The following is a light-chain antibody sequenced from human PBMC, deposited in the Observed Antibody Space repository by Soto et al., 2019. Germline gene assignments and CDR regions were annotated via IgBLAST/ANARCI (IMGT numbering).Light chain of an antibody. V-gene: IGKV1-8*01. CDR2: AAS. CDR1: QGISSS. Sequence: AIRMTQSPSSVSASIGDRVTIACRASQGISSSLAWYQQKPGKAPKLLIYAASTLQSGVPSRFSGSGSGTDFTLTISCLQSEDFATYYCQQYYSYPPTFGPGTKVDIK. J-gene: IGKJ3*01. CDR3: QQYYSYPPT.